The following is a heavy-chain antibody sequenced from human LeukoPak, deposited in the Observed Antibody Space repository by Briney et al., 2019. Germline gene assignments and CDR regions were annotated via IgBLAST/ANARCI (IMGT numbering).Heavy chain of an antibody. Sequence: PSETLSLTCTVSGDSIDSYYWSWIRQPPGKGLEWNGYIYYRGTTSYNPFLKSRVTISVDTSKNQFSLKLNSVTAADTAVYYCARLPRYGGYDHFDYWGQGILVIVSS. D-gene: IGHD5-12*01. V-gene: IGHV4-59*12. CDR1: GDSIDSYY. CDR3: ARLPRYGGYDHFDY. J-gene: IGHJ4*02. CDR2: IYYRGTT.